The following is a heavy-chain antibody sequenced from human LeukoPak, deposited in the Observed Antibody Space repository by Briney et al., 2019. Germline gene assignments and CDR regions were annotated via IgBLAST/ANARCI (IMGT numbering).Heavy chain of an antibody. CDR3: ASRFCTNTNYLRDAFDV. CDR2: IEHNGNP. D-gene: IGHD2-8*01. J-gene: IGHJ3*01. V-gene: IGHV4-34*01. Sequence: SETLSLTCGVYGVSVSNYYWSWIRQPPGKGLEWIGEIEHNGNPNYNPSLTSRLTISIDTSKKQFSLTLTSVTAADTAIYYCASRFCTNTNYLRDAFDVWGQGALVTVSS. CDR1: GVSVSNYY.